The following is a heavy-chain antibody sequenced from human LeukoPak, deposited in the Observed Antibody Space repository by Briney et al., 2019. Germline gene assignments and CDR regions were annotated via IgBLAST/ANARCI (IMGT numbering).Heavy chain of an antibody. V-gene: IGHV3-74*01. Sequence: PGGSLRLSCAASGFTFSSYWMHWVRQAPGKGLVWVSRINSDGSSTSYADSVKGRFTISRDNAKNTLYLQMNSLRAEDTAVYYCARGWPFYCSGGSCYSNWYFDLWGRGTLVTVSS. CDR1: GFTFSSYW. CDR2: INSDGSST. D-gene: IGHD2-15*01. CDR3: ARGWPFYCSGGSCYSNWYFDL. J-gene: IGHJ2*01.